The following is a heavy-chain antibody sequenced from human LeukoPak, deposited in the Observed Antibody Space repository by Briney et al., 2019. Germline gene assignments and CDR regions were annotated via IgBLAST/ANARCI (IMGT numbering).Heavy chain of an antibody. D-gene: IGHD6-19*01. CDR1: GFTFSSYA. CDR2: ISSNGGST. V-gene: IGHV3-64*01. Sequence: GGSLRLSCAASGFTFSSYAMHWVRQAPGKGLEYVSAISSNGGSTYYANSVKGRFTISRDNSKNTLYLQMGSLRAEDMAVYYCARGAYSGWCFDYWGQGTLVTVSS. CDR3: ARGAYSGWCFDY. J-gene: IGHJ4*02.